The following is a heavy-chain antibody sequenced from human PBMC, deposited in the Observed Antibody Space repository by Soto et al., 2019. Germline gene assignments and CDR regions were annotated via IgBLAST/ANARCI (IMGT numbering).Heavy chain of an antibody. CDR2: IWYDGSKK. J-gene: IGHJ4*02. CDR1: GFTFSSYG. Sequence: QVQLVESGGGVVQPGRSLRLSCAASGFTFSSYGMHWVRQAPGKGLEWVAVIWYDGSKKYYADSVKGRFTISRDNSKNTLYLQMNSLRAEDTAVYYCARDCAGYSSGWYKRRGFDYWGQGTLVTVSS. CDR3: ARDCAGYSSGWYKRRGFDY. D-gene: IGHD6-19*01. V-gene: IGHV3-33*01.